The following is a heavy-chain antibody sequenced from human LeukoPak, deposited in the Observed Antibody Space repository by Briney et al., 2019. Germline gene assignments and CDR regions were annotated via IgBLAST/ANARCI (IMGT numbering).Heavy chain of an antibody. J-gene: IGHJ4*02. CDR1: GYSFTSYW. CDR3: ARLDGRYCSSTSCYYFDY. D-gene: IGHD2-2*01. V-gene: IGHV5-51*01. CDR2: IYPGGSDT. Sequence: GESLKISCKGSGYSFTSYWIGWVRQMPGKGLEWMGIIYPGGSDTRYSPSFQGQVTISADKSISTAYLQWSSLKASDTAMYYCARLDGRYCSSTSCYYFDYWGQGTLVTVSS.